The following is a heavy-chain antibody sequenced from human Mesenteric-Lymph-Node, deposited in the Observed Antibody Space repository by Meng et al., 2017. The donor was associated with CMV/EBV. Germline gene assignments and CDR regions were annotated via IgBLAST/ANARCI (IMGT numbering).Heavy chain of an antibody. D-gene: IGHD3-3*01. V-gene: IGHV3-11*01. Sequence: FTLSNYYMSWIRQAPGKGLEWVSYISSSGSTTFYADYVKGRFTISRDNAKNSLYLRVNSLRAEDTAVYYCARIPTSDGYYIRWYFDLWGRGTLVTVSS. J-gene: IGHJ2*01. CDR3: ARIPTSDGYYIRWYFDL. CDR1: FTLSNYY. CDR2: ISSSGSTT.